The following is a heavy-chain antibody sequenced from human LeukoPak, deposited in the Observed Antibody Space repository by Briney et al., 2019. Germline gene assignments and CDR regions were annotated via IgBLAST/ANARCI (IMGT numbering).Heavy chain of an antibody. J-gene: IGHJ4*02. Sequence: ASVEVSCKASGYTFTGYYMLWVRQAPGQGLEWMGWINPNSGGTNYAQKFQGRVTMTRDTSISTAYMELSRLRSDDTAVYYCASFRDYYDSSGYSYFDYWGQGTLVTVSS. V-gene: IGHV1-2*02. D-gene: IGHD3-22*01. CDR1: GYTFTGYY. CDR3: ASFRDYYDSSGYSYFDY. CDR2: INPNSGGT.